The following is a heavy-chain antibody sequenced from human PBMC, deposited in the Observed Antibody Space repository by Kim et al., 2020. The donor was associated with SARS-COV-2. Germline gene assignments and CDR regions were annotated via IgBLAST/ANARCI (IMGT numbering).Heavy chain of an antibody. J-gene: IGHJ4*02. D-gene: IGHD6-13*01. CDR3: ARIFPDVGAAVDY. Sequence: YADYVKGRFTISRDNSKNPLYLQMNSMRAEDTAVYYCARIFPDVGAAVDYWGKGTLVTVSS. V-gene: IGHV3-33*01.